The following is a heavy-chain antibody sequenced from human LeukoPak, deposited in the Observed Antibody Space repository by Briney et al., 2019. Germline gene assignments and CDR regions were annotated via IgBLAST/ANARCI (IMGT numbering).Heavy chain of an antibody. D-gene: IGHD2-2*01. Sequence: PGGSLRLSCAASGFTFSSYAMSWVRQAPGKGLEWVSAISGSGGSTYYADSVKGRFTISRDNSKNTLYLQMNSLRAEDTAVYYCAKDAPGNVVVPAALFDYWGQGTLVIVSS. J-gene: IGHJ4*02. CDR3: AKDAPGNVVVPAALFDY. CDR1: GFTFSSYA. CDR2: ISGSGGST. V-gene: IGHV3-23*01.